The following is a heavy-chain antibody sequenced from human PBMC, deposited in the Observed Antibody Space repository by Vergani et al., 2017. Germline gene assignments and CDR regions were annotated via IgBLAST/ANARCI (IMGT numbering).Heavy chain of an antibody. CDR1: GGSFSGYY. CDR2: INHSGST. CDR3: ARGKIWDYYYYYYMDV. V-gene: IGHV4-34*01. Sequence: QVQLQQWGAGLLKPSETLSLTCAVSGGSFSGYYWSWIRQPPGKGLEWIGEINHSGSTNYNPSLKSRVTISVDTSKNQFSLELSSVTAADTAVYYCARGKIWDYYYYYYMDVWGKGTTVTVSS. D-gene: IGHD7-27*01. J-gene: IGHJ6*03.